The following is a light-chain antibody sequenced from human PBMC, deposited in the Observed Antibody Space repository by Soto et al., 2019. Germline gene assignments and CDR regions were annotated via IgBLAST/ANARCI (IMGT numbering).Light chain of an antibody. CDR1: QSFSGTY. V-gene: IGKV3-20*01. Sequence: EIVLTQSPGTLSLSPCERATLSCRASQSFSGTYLAWYQQKPGQAPRLLIYAASTRATGIPDRFSGSGSGTDFTLTISRLEPEDFAVYYCQQYGSSPRITFGQGTRLEIK. CDR2: AAS. CDR3: QQYGSSPRIT. J-gene: IGKJ5*01.